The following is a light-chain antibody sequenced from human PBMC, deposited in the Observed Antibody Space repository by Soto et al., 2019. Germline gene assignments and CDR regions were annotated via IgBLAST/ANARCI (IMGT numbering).Light chain of an antibody. CDR2: KND. V-gene: IGLV1-47*01. J-gene: IGLJ1*01. CDR3: LVGGDSLSSRV. Sequence: QSVLTQSPSASGTPGQRVTISCSGSGSNIGSQDVFWYQQLPGTAPKLLIYKNDQRPLGVPDRFSGSKSGTSASVAISGLRSEDEADYYCLVGGDSLSSRVFGTGTKVTVL. CDR1: GSNIGSQD.